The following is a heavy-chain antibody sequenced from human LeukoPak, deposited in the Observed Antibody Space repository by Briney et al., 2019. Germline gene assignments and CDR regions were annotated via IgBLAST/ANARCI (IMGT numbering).Heavy chain of an antibody. CDR1: GYTFTSYG. Sequence: ASVKVSCKASGYTFTSYGISWVRQAPGQGVEWMGWISAYNGNTNYAQKFQGRVTITADESTSTAYMELSSLRSEDTAVYYCARGSDSSGYYSGFDYWGQGTLVTVSS. D-gene: IGHD3-22*01. CDR2: ISAYNGNT. J-gene: IGHJ4*02. CDR3: ARGSDSSGYYSGFDY. V-gene: IGHV1-18*01.